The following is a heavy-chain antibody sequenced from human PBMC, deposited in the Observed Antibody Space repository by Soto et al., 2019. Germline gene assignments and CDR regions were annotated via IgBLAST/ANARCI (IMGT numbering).Heavy chain of an antibody. CDR2: VSYSGST. D-gene: IGHD3-22*01. CDR1: CGSINLDDYY. V-gene: IGHV4-31*03. Sequence: LTCTVSCGSINLDDYYWIWIRQHPGKGLEWIVYVSYSGSTSYNPSLKSRVSISVDTSKNQFSLNLSSVTAADTAVYYCARDKVGSSGNLYFYGLDVWGLGTTVTVSS. J-gene: IGHJ6*01. CDR3: ARDKVGSSGNLYFYGLDV.